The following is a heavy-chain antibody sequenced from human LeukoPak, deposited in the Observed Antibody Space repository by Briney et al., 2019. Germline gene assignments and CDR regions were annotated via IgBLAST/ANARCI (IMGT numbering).Heavy chain of an antibody. CDR3: ARGRPKRSYGDYGRDFDY. J-gene: IGHJ4*02. Sequence: PGGYLRLSCAASGFTFSSYAMHWVRQAPGKGLEWVAVISYDGSNKYYADSVKGRFTISRDNSKNTLYLQMNSLRAEDTAVYYCARGRPKRSYGDYGRDFDYWGQGTLVTVSS. D-gene: IGHD4-17*01. CDR1: GFTFSSYA. V-gene: IGHV3-30-3*01. CDR2: ISYDGSNK.